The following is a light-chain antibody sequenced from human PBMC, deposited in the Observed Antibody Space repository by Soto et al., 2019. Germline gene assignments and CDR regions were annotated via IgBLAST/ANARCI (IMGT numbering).Light chain of an antibody. CDR2: EVS. J-gene: IGLJ2*01. Sequence: QSVLTQPASVSGSPGQAITISCTGTSSDVGGYNYVSWYQQHPGKAPKLIIYEVSNRPSGVSNRFSGSKSGNTASLTISGLQAEDEADYYCSSYTSSNTPVFGGGTKLTVL. V-gene: IGLV2-14*01. CDR3: SSYTSSNTPV. CDR1: SSDVGGYNY.